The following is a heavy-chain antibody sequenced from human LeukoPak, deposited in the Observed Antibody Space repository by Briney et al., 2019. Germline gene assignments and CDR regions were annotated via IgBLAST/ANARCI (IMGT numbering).Heavy chain of an antibody. Sequence: GGSLRLSCVASGFSTYSNYMSWVRQPPGKGLEWVSVVYSGGSTNHAESVRGRFIVSRDLSRNTIYLQMNDLRPEDTAVYYCARDLGWDNITSSHFWGQGVLVTVS. CDR3: ARDLGWDNITSSHF. J-gene: IGHJ4*02. D-gene: IGHD1-26*01. CDR2: VYSGGST. CDR1: GFSTYSNY. V-gene: IGHV3-66*02.